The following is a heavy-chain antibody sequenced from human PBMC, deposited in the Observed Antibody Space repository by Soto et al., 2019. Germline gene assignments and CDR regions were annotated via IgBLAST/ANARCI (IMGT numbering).Heavy chain of an antibody. CDR3: AREGSDSSGYYQIDY. CDR2: LYSDGRT. V-gene: IGHV3-53*01. CDR1: GFTVSSNY. J-gene: IGHJ4*02. D-gene: IGHD3-22*01. Sequence: PGGSLRLSCAASGFTVSSNYMTWVRQAPGKGLEWVSVLYSDGRTVYADSAKGRFTISRDISKNTVYLQMNSLRAEDTAVYYCAREGSDSSGYYQIDYWGQGTLVTVSS.